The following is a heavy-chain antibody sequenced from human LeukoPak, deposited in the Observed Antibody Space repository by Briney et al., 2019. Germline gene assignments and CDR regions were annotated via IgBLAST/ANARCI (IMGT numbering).Heavy chain of an antibody. J-gene: IGHJ6*02. D-gene: IGHD2-2*01. CDR3: ANALYYCSSTSCYYYYYYGMDV. CDR2: ISGAGGGT. Sequence: GGSLRLSCAASGFTFSSHAMSWVRQAPGKGLEWISSISGAGGGTYYADSVKGRFTISRDNFKDTVSLQMNSLRAEDTAVYYCANALYYCSSTSCYYYYYYGMDVWGQGTTVTVSS. V-gene: IGHV3-23*01. CDR1: GFTFSSHA.